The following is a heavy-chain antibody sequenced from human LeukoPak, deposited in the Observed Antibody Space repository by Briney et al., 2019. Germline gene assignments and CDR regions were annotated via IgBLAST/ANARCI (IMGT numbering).Heavy chain of an antibody. V-gene: IGHV3-69-1*02. J-gene: IGHJ3*02. D-gene: IGHD1-1*01. Sequence: PGGSLRLSCAASGFTFSDYYMTWIRQAPGKGREWVSYISSSEPIYYEDSVKGRFTISRDNAKNPLYLQMNSLTAEDTAVYYCARDTRKTGALYDAFDIWGQGTMVAVSS. CDR1: GFTFSDYY. CDR2: ISSSEPI. CDR3: ARDTRKTGALYDAFDI.